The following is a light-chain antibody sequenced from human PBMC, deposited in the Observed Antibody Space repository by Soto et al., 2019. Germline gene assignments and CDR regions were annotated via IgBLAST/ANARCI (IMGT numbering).Light chain of an antibody. V-gene: IGKV3-15*01. CDR3: QLYGNSPPGVT. Sequence: EIVMTQSPATLSVSPGERATLSCRASQSVSSNLAWYQQKPGQAPRLLIYGASTRATGIPARFSGSGSGTEFTLTISSLQSEDFAVYYCQLYGNSPPGVTFGPGTKVDI. CDR1: QSVSSN. J-gene: IGKJ3*01. CDR2: GAS.